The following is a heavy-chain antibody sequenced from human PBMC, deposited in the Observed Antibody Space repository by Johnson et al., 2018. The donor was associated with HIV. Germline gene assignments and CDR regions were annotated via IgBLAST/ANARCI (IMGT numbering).Heavy chain of an antibody. CDR3: AKAGGGGSYLDI. J-gene: IGHJ3*02. D-gene: IGHD2-15*01. CDR2: ISWNSGSI. Sequence: LLVESGGGLVQPGRSLRLSCVLFGFRFDDYAMHWVRQAPGKGLEWVSGISWNSGSIGYADSVKGRFTISRDNAKNSLYLQMNSLRAEDTALYYCAKAGGGGSYLDIWGQGTMVTVSS. V-gene: IGHV3-9*01. CDR1: GFRFDDYA.